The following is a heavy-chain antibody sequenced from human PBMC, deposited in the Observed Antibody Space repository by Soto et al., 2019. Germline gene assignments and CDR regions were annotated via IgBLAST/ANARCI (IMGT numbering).Heavy chain of an antibody. CDR3: AGRQRPSYYGSGSYKGGLDY. Sequence: GGSLRLSCAASGFTFSSYGMHWVRQAPGKGLEWVAVISYDGSNKYCADSVKGRFTISRDNSKDTLYLQMNSLRAEDTAVYYCAGRQRPSYYGSGSYKGGLDYWGQGTLVTVSS. D-gene: IGHD3-10*01. V-gene: IGHV3-30*03. CDR1: GFTFSSYG. CDR2: ISYDGSNK. J-gene: IGHJ4*02.